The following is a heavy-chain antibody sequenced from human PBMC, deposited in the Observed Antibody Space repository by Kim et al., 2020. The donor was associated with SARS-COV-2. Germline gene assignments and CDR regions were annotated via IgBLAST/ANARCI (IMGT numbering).Heavy chain of an antibody. V-gene: IGHV3-30*18. CDR1: GFTFSSYG. CDR3: AKEVIWSGVRGVNDWFDP. Sequence: GGSLRLSCAASGFTFSSYGMHWVRQAPGKGLEWVAVISYDGSNKYYADSVKGRFTISRDNSKNTLYLQMNSLRAEDTAVYYCAKEVIWSGVRGVNDWFDPWGQGTLVTVSS. J-gene: IGHJ5*02. CDR2: ISYDGSNK. D-gene: IGHD3-10*01.